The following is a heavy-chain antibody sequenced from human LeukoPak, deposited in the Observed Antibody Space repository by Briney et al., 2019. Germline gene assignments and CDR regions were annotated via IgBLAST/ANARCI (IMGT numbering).Heavy chain of an antibody. CDR2: IYYSGST. D-gene: IGHD3-22*01. CDR3: ARSIPMIVGSDYFDY. J-gene: IGHJ4*02. V-gene: IGHV4-59*08. Sequence: SETLSLTCTVSGGSISSYYWSWIRQPPGKGLEGIGYIYYSGSTNYNPSLKSRVTISVDTSKKQFSLKLSSVTAADTAVYYCARSIPMIVGSDYFDYWGQGTLVTVSS. CDR1: GGSISSYY.